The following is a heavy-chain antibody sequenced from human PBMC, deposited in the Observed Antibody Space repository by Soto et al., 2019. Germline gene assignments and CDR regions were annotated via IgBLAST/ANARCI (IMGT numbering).Heavy chain of an antibody. D-gene: IGHD6-6*01. V-gene: IGHV1-69*06. J-gene: IGHJ4*02. CDR1: GGTFSSYA. CDR2: IIPIFGTA. CDR3: ARTDSKSSAY. Sequence: SVKVSCKASGGTFSSYAISWVRQAPGQGLEWMGGIIPIFGTANYAQKFQGRVTITADKSTSAAYMELTSLRSEDTAVYYCARTDSKSSAYWGQGTLVTVSS.